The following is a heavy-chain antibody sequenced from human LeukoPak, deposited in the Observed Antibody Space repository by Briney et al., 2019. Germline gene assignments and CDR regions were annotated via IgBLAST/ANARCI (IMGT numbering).Heavy chain of an antibody. CDR2: ISSSSSYI. V-gene: IGHV3-21*01. CDR1: GFTFSSYS. D-gene: IGHD3-3*01. CDR3: AREGYDFWSGYYTVNY. Sequence: PGGSLRLPCAASGFTFSSYSMNWVRQAPGKGLEWVSSISSSSSYIYYADSVKGRFTISRDNAKNSLYLQMNSLRAEDTAVYYCAREGYDFWSGYYTVNYWGQGTLVTVSS. J-gene: IGHJ4*02.